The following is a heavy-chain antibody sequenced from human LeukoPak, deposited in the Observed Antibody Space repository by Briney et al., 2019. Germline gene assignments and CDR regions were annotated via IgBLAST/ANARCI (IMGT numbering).Heavy chain of an antibody. J-gene: IGHJ4*02. D-gene: IGHD3-9*01. V-gene: IGHV3-7*01. CDR1: GFTFSSYA. CDR3: ATHDLSTGYPYFDS. CDR2: INQDGSEE. Sequence: GGSLRLSCAASGFTFSSYAMSWVRQAPGKGLEWVANINQDGSEEYYVHSVRGRFTISRDNAENSLYLQVNSLGAEDTAVCYCATHDLSTGYPYFDSWGQGTLVTVSS.